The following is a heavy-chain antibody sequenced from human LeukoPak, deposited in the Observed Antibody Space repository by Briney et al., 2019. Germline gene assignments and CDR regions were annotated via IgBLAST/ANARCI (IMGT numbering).Heavy chain of an antibody. CDR2: IRSKVYGETT. CDR3: TRLVPYLDY. CDR1: GFTFGDYA. D-gene: IGHD2-2*01. V-gene: IGHV3-49*04. Sequence: GGSLRLSCTASGFTFGDYAMSWARQAPGQGLEWLGFIRSKVYGETTEYAESVKGRFTVSRDDSNSLAYLQMNSLQTEDTAVYYCTRLVPYLDYWGQGTLVTVSS. J-gene: IGHJ4*02.